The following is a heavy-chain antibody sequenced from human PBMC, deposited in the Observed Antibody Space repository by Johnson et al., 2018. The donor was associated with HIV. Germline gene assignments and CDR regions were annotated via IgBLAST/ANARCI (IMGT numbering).Heavy chain of an antibody. D-gene: IGHD5-24*01. Sequence: QMLLVESGGGSVKSGGSLRVSCAASGFTFSNYAMHWVRQAPGKGLEWVAVISYDGSNKYYADSVKGRFTISRDNSKNTLYLQMNSLRAEDTAVYYCARDVRWLPDAFDIWGQGTMVTVSS. CDR2: ISYDGSNK. CDR1: GFTFSNYA. V-gene: IGHV3-30-3*01. J-gene: IGHJ3*02. CDR3: ARDVRWLPDAFDI.